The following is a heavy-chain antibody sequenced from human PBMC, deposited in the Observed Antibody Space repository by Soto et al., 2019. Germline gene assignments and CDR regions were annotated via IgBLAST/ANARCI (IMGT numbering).Heavy chain of an antibody. D-gene: IGHD2-15*01. CDR3: ARDRYCSGGSCPPGAYYYYYGMDV. CDR2: INPNSGGT. V-gene: IGHV1-2*04. Sequence: QVQLVQSGAEVKKPGASVKVSCKASGYTFTGYYMHWVRQAPGQGLEWMGWINPNSGGTNYAQKFQGWVTMTRDTSISTAYMELSRLRSDDTAVYYCARDRYCSGGSCPPGAYYYYYGMDVWGQGTTVTVSS. CDR1: GYTFTGYY. J-gene: IGHJ6*02.